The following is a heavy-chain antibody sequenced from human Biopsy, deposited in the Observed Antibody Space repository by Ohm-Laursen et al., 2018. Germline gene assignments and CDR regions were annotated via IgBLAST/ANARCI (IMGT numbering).Heavy chain of an antibody. Sequence: SETLFLTCNVSGGDINNYYWSWIRQPAGKGLEWIGRIYPGGSTNYNPSLKSRVTMSVDTSKKQLSLRLRSVTAADTAMYYCASVVLGPTNDAFDLWGQGTMVVVSS. D-gene: IGHD3-22*01. CDR3: ASVVLGPTNDAFDL. CDR2: IYPGGST. J-gene: IGHJ3*01. CDR1: GGDINNYY. V-gene: IGHV4-4*07.